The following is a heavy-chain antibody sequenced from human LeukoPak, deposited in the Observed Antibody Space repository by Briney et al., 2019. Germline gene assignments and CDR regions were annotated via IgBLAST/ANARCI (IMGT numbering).Heavy chain of an antibody. CDR3: ARDYGDYKSDAFDI. Sequence: PGGSLRLSCAASGFTVSSSYMSWVRQAPGKGLEWVSVIYSGGSTYYADSVKGRFTISRDNSKNTLYLQMNSLRAEDTAVYYCARDYGDYKSDAFDIWGQGTMVTVSS. J-gene: IGHJ3*02. D-gene: IGHD4-17*01. V-gene: IGHV3-53*01. CDR2: IYSGGST. CDR1: GFTVSSSY.